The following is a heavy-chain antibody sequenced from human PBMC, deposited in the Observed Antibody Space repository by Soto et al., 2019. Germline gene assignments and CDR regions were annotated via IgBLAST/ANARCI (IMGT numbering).Heavy chain of an antibody. V-gene: IGHV3-64*01. D-gene: IGHD2-2*01. J-gene: IGHJ3*02. CDR2: ISSNGGST. CDR3: ARGGYCSSTSCYLVPFDI. Sequence: GGSLRLSCAASGFTFSSYAMHWVRQAPGKGLEYVSAISSNGGSTYYANSVKGRFTISRDNSKNTLYLQMGSLRAEDMAVYYCARGGYCSSTSCYLVPFDIWGQGTMVTVSS. CDR1: GFTFSSYA.